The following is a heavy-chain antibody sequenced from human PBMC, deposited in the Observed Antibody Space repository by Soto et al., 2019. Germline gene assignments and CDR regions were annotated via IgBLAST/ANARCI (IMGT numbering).Heavy chain of an antibody. Sequence: SETLSLTCTVFGGSISNGDYYWSWIRQPPGKGLEWIGYIYYSGSTLYNPSLKSRVNLSIDRSMNHFSLELSSVTAAYTAVYFCVRTAGPYYYGMDVWGQGTTVTVSS. CDR2: IYYSGST. V-gene: IGHV4-30-4*01. CDR3: VRTAGPYYYGMDV. J-gene: IGHJ6*02. CDR1: GGSISNGDYY. D-gene: IGHD2-21*02.